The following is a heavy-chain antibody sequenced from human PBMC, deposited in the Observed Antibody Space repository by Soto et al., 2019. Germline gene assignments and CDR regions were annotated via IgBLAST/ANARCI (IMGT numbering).Heavy chain of an antibody. CDR3: ARDPLEFCSSTSRTRVHSEY. D-gene: IGHD2-2*01. Sequence: WGSLRLSFAASGFTFSSYAMHWVRRAPGKGLEWVAVISYYVSNKYYADSVKGRFTISRDNSKNTLYLKMNSLRAEAPAVYYFARDPLEFCSSTSRTRVHSEYWGKGNRVIVSS. CDR1: GFTFSSYA. CDR2: ISYYVSNK. J-gene: IGHJ4*02. V-gene: IGHV3-30-3*01.